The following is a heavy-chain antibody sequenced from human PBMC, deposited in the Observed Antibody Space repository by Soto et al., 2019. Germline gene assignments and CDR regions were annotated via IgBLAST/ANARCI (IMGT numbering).Heavy chain of an antibody. CDR3: ANVWRGYDILTGYYGMDV. CDR1: GFTFSSST. D-gene: IGHD3-9*01. Sequence: GGSLRLSCAASGFTFSSSTMNWVRQAPGKGLEWVSAIIDSGGYTYYADSVKGRFTISRDNSKNTLYLQMNSLRAEDTAVYYCANVWRGYDILTGYYGMDVWGQGTTVTVSS. V-gene: IGHV3-23*01. CDR2: IIDSGGYT. J-gene: IGHJ6*02.